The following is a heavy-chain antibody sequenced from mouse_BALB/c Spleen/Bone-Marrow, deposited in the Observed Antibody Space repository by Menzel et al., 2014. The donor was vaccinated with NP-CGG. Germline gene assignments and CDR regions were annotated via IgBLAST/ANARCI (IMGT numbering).Heavy chain of an antibody. CDR2: TAPGSGST. J-gene: IGHJ2*01. V-gene: IGHV1S41*01. D-gene: IGHD2-14*01. CDR3: AYYRYDVNY. CDR1: GYTFTSYW. Sequence: DLVKPGASVKLSCKASGYTFTSYWINWIKQRPGQGLEWIGRTAPGSGSTYYNEMFKGKATLTVDTSSSTAYILLSSLSSEDSAVYFCAYYRYDVNYWGQGTTLTVSS.